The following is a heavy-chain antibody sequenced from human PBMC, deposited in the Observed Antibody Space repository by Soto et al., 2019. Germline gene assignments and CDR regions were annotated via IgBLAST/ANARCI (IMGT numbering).Heavy chain of an antibody. V-gene: IGHV4-39*01. Sequence: PSETLSVPCPVSGCSIRGSSYNWGWIRQPPGKGLEWIGSIYYSGSTYYNPSLKSRVTISVDTSKNQFSLKLSSVTAADTAVYYCASQSITMVRGVIVVWSDPWGQGTLVTVSS. CDR3: ASQSITMVRGVIVVWSDP. CDR1: GCSIRGSSYN. D-gene: IGHD3-10*01. CDR2: IYYSGST. J-gene: IGHJ5*02.